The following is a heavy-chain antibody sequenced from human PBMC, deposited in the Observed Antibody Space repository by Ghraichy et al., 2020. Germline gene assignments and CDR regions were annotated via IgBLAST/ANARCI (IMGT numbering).Heavy chain of an antibody. D-gene: IGHD6-6*01. J-gene: IGHJ6*02. V-gene: IGHV4-34*01. CDR1: GGSFSGYY. CDR2: INHSGST. CDR3: AREAVKQLEYGMDV. Sequence: SETLSLTCAVYGGSFSGYYWSWIRQPPGKGLEWIGEINHSGSTNYNPSLKSRVTISVDTSKNQFSLKLSSVTAADTAVYYCAREAVKQLEYGMDVWGQGTTVTVS.